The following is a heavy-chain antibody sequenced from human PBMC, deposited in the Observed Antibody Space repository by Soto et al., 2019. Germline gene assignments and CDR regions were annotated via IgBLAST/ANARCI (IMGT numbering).Heavy chain of an antibody. J-gene: IGHJ5*02. V-gene: IGHV4-59*01. Sequence: PSETLSLTCTVSGGSISGYYWSWIRQPPGKGLEWIGYIYYSGSTNYNPSLKSRVTISVDTSKNQFSLKLSSVTAADTAVYYCARDISASENWFDPWGQGTLVTVSS. CDR2: IYYSGST. CDR1: GGSISGYY. CDR3: ARDISASENWFDP.